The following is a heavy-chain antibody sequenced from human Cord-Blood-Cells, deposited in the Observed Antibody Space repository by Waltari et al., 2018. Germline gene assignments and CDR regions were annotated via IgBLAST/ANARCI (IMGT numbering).Heavy chain of an antibody. J-gene: IGHJ4*02. Sequence: EVQLVESGGGLVQPGGSLRLSCAASGFTFSSYWMHWVRQAPGKGLVLGARINREGSSTSYADSVKGRFTISRDNAKNTLYLQMNSLRAEDTAVYYCARDRTSGSYPYYFDYWGQGTLVTVSS. D-gene: IGHD1-26*01. CDR1: GFTFSSYW. V-gene: IGHV3-74*01. CDR3: ARDRTSGSYPYYFDY. CDR2: INREGSST.